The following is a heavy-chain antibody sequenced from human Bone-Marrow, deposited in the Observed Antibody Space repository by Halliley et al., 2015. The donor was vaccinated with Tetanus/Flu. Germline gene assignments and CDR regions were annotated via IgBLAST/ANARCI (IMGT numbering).Heavy chain of an antibody. D-gene: IGHD5-18*01. J-gene: IGHJ5*02. CDR3: ARDPTGSGYNFGHNWFAP. V-gene: IGHV4-59*01. CDR2: IHYSGST. Sequence: TLSLTRTVSGVSISHYYWSWIRQPPGKGLEWIGYIHYSGSTNYNPSLKSRVTTSVDTTKNQFSLSLSSVTVADTAVYYCARDPTGSGYNFGHNWFAPGGQGSLVTVSS. CDR1: GVSISHYY.